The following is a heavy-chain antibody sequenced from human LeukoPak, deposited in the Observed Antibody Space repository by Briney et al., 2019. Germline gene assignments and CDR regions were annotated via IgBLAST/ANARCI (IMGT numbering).Heavy chain of an antibody. V-gene: IGHV3-33*01. CDR2: ITSDGSNK. Sequence: PGRSLSLSCAASGFTFTKYGMHWVRQPPDKGLEWLTLITSDGSNKYYGDSVKGRFTISRDNSKNTLYVQMNSLRAEDTAVYYCARGAHALDAFDIWGQGTMVTVSS. D-gene: IGHD2-2*01. CDR3: ARGAHALDAFDI. CDR1: GFTFTKYG. J-gene: IGHJ3*02.